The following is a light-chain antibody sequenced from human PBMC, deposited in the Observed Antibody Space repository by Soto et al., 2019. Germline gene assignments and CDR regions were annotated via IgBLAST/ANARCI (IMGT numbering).Light chain of an antibody. Sequence: QLVLTQPPSVSGAPGQRVTISCTGSSSNIGASYDVHWYQKLPGIAPKLLIYANTNRPSGVPDRFSGSKSGTSASLAITGLQVEDEADYYCQSYDTTLSAVVFGGGTKLTVL. CDR3: QSYDTTLSAVV. V-gene: IGLV1-40*01. J-gene: IGLJ2*01. CDR1: SSNIGASYD. CDR2: ANT.